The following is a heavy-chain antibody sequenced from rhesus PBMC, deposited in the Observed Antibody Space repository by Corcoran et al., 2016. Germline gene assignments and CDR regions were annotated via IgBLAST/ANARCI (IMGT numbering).Heavy chain of an antibody. V-gene: IGHV4S10*01. CDR2: IYGRSTST. J-gene: IGHJ4*01. D-gene: IGHD3-34*01. CDR1: GGSISDSYR. Sequence: QVQLQGSGPGVVKPSETLSLTCAVSGGSISDSYRWSWIRQPPGKGLEWIGYIYGRSTSTNNNPSLKSRVPISKDPSMNQFSWKLSSVTAADTAVYYCARLRSGDYYSFDYWGQGVLVTVSS. CDR3: ARLRSGDYYSFDY.